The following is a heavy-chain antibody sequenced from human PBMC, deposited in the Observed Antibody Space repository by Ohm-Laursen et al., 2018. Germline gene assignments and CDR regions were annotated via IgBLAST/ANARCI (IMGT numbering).Heavy chain of an antibody. CDR3: ARVPGWLDDYYYYGMDV. CDR2: ISSSGSTI. D-gene: IGHD6-19*01. Sequence: SLRLSCSASGFTFSSYEMNWVRQAPGKGLEWVSYISSSGSTIYYADSVKGRFTISRDNAKNSLYLQMNSLRAEDTALYHCARVPGWLDDYYYYGMDVWGQGTTVTVSS. J-gene: IGHJ6*02. CDR1: GFTFSSYE. V-gene: IGHV3-48*03.